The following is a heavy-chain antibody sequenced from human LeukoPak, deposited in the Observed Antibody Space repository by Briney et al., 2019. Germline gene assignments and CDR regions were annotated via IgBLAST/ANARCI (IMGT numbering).Heavy chain of an antibody. CDR2: IYYSGST. J-gene: IGHJ4*02. Sequence: SETLSLTCTVSGGSISSSSYYWGWIRQPPGKGLEWIGSIYYSGSTYYNPSLKSRVTISVDTSKNQFSLRLTSVTAADTAVYYCARVVGGSYDYWGQGTLVTVSS. CDR1: GGSISSSSYY. D-gene: IGHD3-16*01. V-gene: IGHV4-39*07. CDR3: ARVVGGSYDY.